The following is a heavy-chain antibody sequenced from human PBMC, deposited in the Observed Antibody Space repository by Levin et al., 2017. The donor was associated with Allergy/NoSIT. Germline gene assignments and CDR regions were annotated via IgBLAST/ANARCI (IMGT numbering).Heavy chain of an antibody. V-gene: IGHV3-21*01. CDR1: GFTFSSYS. CDR3: ARDATRTGYSSGWSPY. CDR2: ISSSSSYI. D-gene: IGHD6-19*01. J-gene: IGHJ4*02. Sequence: GGSLRLSCAASGFTFSSYSMNWVRQAPGKGLEWVSSISSSSSYIYYADSVKGRFTISRDNAKNSLYLQMNSLRAEDTAVYYCARDATRTGYSSGWSPYWGQGTLVTVSS.